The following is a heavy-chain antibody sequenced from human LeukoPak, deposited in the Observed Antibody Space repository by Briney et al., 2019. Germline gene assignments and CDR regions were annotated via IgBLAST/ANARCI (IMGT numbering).Heavy chain of an antibody. Sequence: SVKVSCKASGGTFTSYAISWVRQAPGQGLEWMGGIIPIFGTANYAQKFQGRVTITTDESTSTAYMELSSLRSEDTAVYYCARIRYSSGWYQGEDAFDIWGQGTMVTVSS. V-gene: IGHV1-69*05. CDR1: GGTFTSYA. CDR3: ARIRYSSGWYQGEDAFDI. J-gene: IGHJ3*02. D-gene: IGHD6-19*01. CDR2: IIPIFGTA.